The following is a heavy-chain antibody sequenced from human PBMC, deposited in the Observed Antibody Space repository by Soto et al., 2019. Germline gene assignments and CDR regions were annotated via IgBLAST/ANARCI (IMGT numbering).Heavy chain of an antibody. Sequence: ASVKVSCKASGYTFSTYAIHWVRQAPGQSREWMGWINGGTGQTRYSQRFQDRVTITRDTSARTAYMEVSSLRPEDTAVYYCARGKGMEENYYYYGMDIWGRGTTVTAAS. CDR3: ARGKGMEENYYYYGMDI. CDR2: INGGTGQT. CDR1: GYTFSTYA. D-gene: IGHD1-1*01. J-gene: IGHJ6*01. V-gene: IGHV1-3*01.